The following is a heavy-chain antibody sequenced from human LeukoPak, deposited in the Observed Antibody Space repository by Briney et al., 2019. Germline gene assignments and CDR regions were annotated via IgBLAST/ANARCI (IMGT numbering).Heavy chain of an antibody. CDR3: AKSEY. CDR2: ISYDGSNK. V-gene: IGHV3-30*18. Sequence: GGTLRLSCAASGFTFSSYGMSWVRQAPGKGLEWVAVISYDGSNKYYADSVKGRFTISRDNSKNTLYLQMNSLRAEDTAVYYCAKSEYWGQGTLVTVSS. CDR1: GFTFSSYG. J-gene: IGHJ4*02.